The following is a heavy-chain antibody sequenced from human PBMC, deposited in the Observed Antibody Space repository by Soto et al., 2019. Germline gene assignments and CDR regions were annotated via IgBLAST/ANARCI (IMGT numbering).Heavy chain of an antibody. Sequence: QVQLVQSGAEVKKPGASVKVSCKASGYTFTSYAMHWVRQAPGQRLEWMGWINAGNGNTKYSQKFQGRVTITRDTSASTAYLELSRLGSEDTVGYYCARGYDFYDYIWGSYMFDYWGQGTLVTVSS. CDR3: ARGYDFYDYIWGSYMFDY. D-gene: IGHD3-16*01. CDR1: GYTFTSYA. J-gene: IGHJ4*02. V-gene: IGHV1-3*01. CDR2: INAGNGNT.